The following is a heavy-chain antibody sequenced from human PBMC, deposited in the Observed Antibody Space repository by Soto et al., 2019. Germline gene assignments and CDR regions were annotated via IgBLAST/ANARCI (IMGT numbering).Heavy chain of an antibody. Sequence: TGGSLRLSCAASGFTFSSYAMHWVRQAPGKGLEYVSAISSNGGSTHYANSVKGRFTISRDNSKNTLYLQMGSLRAEDMAVYYCARQKAQYPNYYYMDVWGKGTTVTVSS. CDR2: ISSNGGST. CDR3: ARQKAQYPNYYYMDV. V-gene: IGHV3-64*01. D-gene: IGHD2-2*01. J-gene: IGHJ6*03. CDR1: GFTFSSYA.